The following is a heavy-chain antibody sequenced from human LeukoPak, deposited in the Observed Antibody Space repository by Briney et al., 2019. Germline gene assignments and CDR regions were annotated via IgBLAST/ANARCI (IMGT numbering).Heavy chain of an antibody. CDR2: FDPEDGET. D-gene: IGHD3-22*01. Sequence: ASVKVSCKVSGYTLTELSMHWVRQAPGKGLEGMGGFDPEDGETIYAQKFQGRVTMTEDTSTDTAYMELSSLRSEDTAVYYCATREAYYYDSSGYYPFDYWGQGTLVTVSS. J-gene: IGHJ4*02. CDR3: ATREAYYYDSSGYYPFDY. CDR1: GYTLTELS. V-gene: IGHV1-24*01.